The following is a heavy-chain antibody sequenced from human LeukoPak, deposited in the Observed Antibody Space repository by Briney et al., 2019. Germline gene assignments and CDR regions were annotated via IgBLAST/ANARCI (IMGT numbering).Heavy chain of an antibody. Sequence: SETLSLTCTVSGGSISSYYWSWLRQPPGKGLEWIGYIYYSGSTNYNPSLKSRVTISVDTSKNQFSLKLSSVTAADTAVYYCARNTIAAAGSYNWFDPWGQGTLVTVSS. CDR2: IYYSGST. J-gene: IGHJ5*02. V-gene: IGHV4-59*01. D-gene: IGHD6-13*01. CDR1: GGSISSYY. CDR3: ARNTIAAAGSYNWFDP.